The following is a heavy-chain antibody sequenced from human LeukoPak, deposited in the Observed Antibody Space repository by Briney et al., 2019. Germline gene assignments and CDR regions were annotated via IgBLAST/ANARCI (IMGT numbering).Heavy chain of an antibody. J-gene: IGHJ5*02. Sequence: SETLSLTCTVSSYSISSGYYWGWIRQPPGKGLEWIGSIYHSGSTYYNPSLKSRVTISVDTSKNQFSLGLSSVTAADTAVYYCARVPHGETIFGVVLYWFDPWGQGTLVTVSS. CDR1: SYSISSGYY. CDR3: ARVPHGETIFGVVLYWFDP. V-gene: IGHV4-38-2*02. CDR2: IYHSGST. D-gene: IGHD3-3*01.